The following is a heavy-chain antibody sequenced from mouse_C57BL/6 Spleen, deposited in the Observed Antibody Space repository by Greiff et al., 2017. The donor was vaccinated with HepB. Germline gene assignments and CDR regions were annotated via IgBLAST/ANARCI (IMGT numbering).Heavy chain of an antibody. V-gene: IGHV1-64*01. CDR2: IHPNSGST. D-gene: IGHD2-1*01. CDR1: GYTFTSYW. Sequence: QVQLQQPGAELVKPGASVKLSCKASGYTFTSYWMHWVKQRPGQGLEWIGMIHPNSGSTNYNEKFKSKATLTVDKSSSTAYMQLSSLTSEDSAVYYCASRYGNYVYYAMDYWGQGTSVTVSS. CDR3: ASRYGNYVYYAMDY. J-gene: IGHJ4*01.